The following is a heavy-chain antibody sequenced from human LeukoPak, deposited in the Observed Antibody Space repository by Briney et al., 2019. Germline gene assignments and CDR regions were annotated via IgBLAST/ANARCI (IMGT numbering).Heavy chain of an antibody. CDR1: GFTFSSHS. J-gene: IGHJ5*02. CDR3: ASTLVGATGFDP. V-gene: IGHV3-21*01. D-gene: IGHD1-26*01. Sequence: GGSLRLSWAASGFTFSSHSMNWVRQAAGKGLEWVASISCSSSYIYYADSVQGRFTISRDNAKNSLYLQMNSLRAEDTAVYSCASTLVGATGFDPWGQGTLVTVSS. CDR2: ISCSSSYI.